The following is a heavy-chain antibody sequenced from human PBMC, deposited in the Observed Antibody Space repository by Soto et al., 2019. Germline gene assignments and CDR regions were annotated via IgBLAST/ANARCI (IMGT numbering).Heavy chain of an antibody. CDR2: VYHTGRT. CDR3: AGYCSSSICPEDHYFGFEV. J-gene: IGHJ6*02. D-gene: IGHD2-2*01. Sequence: SETLSLTCTVSGGSFKSGSYSWSWIRQPPGKGLEWIGYVYHTGRTSYNPSLKSRVSISMDTSKNQFSLKLGSVTAADTAIYFCAGYCSSSICPEDHYFGFEVWGPGTTVTVSS. V-gene: IGHV4-61*01. CDR1: GGSFKSGSYS.